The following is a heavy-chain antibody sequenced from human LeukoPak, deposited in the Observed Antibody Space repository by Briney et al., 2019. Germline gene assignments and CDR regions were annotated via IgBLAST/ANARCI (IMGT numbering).Heavy chain of an antibody. CDR2: IYYSGST. J-gene: IGHJ4*02. CDR3: ARLRAYGSGSYFDFDY. Sequence: SETLSLTCTVSGGSISSCYWSWIRQPPGKGLEWIGYIYYSGSTNYNPSLKSRVTISVDTSKNQFSLKLSSVTAADTAVYYCARLRAYGSGSYFDFDYWGQGTLVTVSS. V-gene: IGHV4-59*08. D-gene: IGHD3-10*01. CDR1: GGSISSCY.